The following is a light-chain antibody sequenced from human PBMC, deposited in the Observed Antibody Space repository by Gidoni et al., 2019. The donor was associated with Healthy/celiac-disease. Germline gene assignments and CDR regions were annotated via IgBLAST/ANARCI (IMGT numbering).Light chain of an antibody. J-gene: IGKJ2*01. CDR3: QQSYNTPRS. CDR1: QSISNY. V-gene: IGKV1-39*01. Sequence: DIQMPQSPSSLSASVGDRVTIACRASQSISNYLNWYQQKPGKAPKLLIYAASSLQSGVPSRFSGSGSGTDFTLTISSLQPEDFATYYCQQSYNTPRSFGQGTKLEIK. CDR2: AAS.